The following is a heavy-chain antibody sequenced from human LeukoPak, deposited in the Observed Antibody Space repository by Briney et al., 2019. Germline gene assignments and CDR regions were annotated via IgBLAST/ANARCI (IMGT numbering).Heavy chain of an antibody. CDR2: IPKDGGDE. J-gene: IGHJ5*02. D-gene: IGHD3-22*01. CDR1: GFSFCVYA. V-gene: IGHV3-30*04. Sequence: GGSLRLSCAGSGFSFCVYAIHWVRQAPGKGLECVAVIPKDGGDEFDADSVKGRFTISRDNPKNTVYLQMNSLRAEDTAVYYCAKGAADSSGYYSQYNWFDPWGQGTLVTVSS. CDR3: AKGAADSSGYYSQYNWFDP.